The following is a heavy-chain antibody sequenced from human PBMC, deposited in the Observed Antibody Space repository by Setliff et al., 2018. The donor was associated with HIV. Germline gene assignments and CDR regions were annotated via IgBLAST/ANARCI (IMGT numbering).Heavy chain of an antibody. V-gene: IGHV5-51*01. CDR2: IYPGDSDT. J-gene: IGHJ4*02. CDR3: ARHGQYGSGSYYNRPFDF. D-gene: IGHD3-10*01. CDR1: GYSFTSYW. Sequence: TGESLKISCKGSGYSFTSYWVAWLRQMPGKGLEWMGIIYPGDSDTRYSPSFQGHVTISADKSISTAYLQWSSLKASDTAMYYCARHGQYGSGSYYNRPFDFWGQGTLVTVSS.